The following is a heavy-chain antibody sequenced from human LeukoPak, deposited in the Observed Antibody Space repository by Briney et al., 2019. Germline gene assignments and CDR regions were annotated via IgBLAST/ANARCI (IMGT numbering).Heavy chain of an antibody. D-gene: IGHD4-23*01. CDR2: ISSSGSTI. CDR3: AKAKVDGGTAEY. V-gene: IGHV3-48*03. Sequence: PGGSLRLSCAASGFTFSSYEMNWVRQAPGKGLEWVSYISSSGSTIYYADSVKGRFTISRDNSKNTLYLQMNSLGAEDTALYYCAKAKVDGGTAEYWGQGTLVTVSS. J-gene: IGHJ4*02. CDR1: GFTFSSYE.